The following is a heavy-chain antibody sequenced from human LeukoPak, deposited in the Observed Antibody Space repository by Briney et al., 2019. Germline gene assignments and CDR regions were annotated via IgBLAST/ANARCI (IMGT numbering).Heavy chain of an antibody. Sequence: GGSLRLSCVVSGFTFSSYGMDWVRQAPGKGLEWVAFIRFDGSNKHYAESVKGRFTISRDNSKNTLYLQMNNLRPEDTAVYYCAKFNRQYCSRTRCYGGFDYWGQGTLVTVSS. CDR2: IRFDGSNK. CDR3: AKFNRQYCSRTRCYGGFDY. J-gene: IGHJ4*02. CDR1: GFTFSSYG. D-gene: IGHD2-2*01. V-gene: IGHV3-30*02.